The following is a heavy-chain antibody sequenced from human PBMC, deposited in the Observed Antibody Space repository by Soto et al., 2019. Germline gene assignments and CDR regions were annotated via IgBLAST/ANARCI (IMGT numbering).Heavy chain of an antibody. D-gene: IGHD3-22*01. CDR3: AADSSGYYEDFDY. CDR1: GYTFTSYA. CDR2: INAGNGNT. J-gene: IGHJ4*02. Sequence: QVQLVQSGAEVKKPGASVKVSCKASGYTFTSYAMHWVRQAPGQRLEWMGWINAGNGNTKYSQKFQGRVTITRDTSASTAYMELSSLRSEDTAVYYCAADSSGYYEDFDYWGQGTLVTVSS. V-gene: IGHV1-3*01.